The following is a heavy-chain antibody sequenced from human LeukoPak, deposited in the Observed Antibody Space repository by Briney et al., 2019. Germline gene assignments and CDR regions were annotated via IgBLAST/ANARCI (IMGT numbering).Heavy chain of an antibody. Sequence: GGSLRLSCIASGFTFSDACMSWVRQAPEKGLEWVANIKPSGSEKHYADSVEGRFTISRDNAKNSLYLQMNSLRAEDTAVYYCARDLDTYVVLTAYDTFDIWGQGTTVTVSS. V-gene: IGHV3-7*01. CDR1: GFTFSDAC. D-gene: IGHD2-21*02. J-gene: IGHJ3*02. CDR2: IKPSGSEK. CDR3: ARDLDTYVVLTAYDTFDI.